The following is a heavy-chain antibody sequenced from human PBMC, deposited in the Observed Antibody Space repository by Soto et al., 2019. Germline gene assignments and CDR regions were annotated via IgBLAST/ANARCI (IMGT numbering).Heavy chain of an antibody. CDR1: GYSFTSYW. V-gene: IGHV5-10-1*01. D-gene: IGHD6-6*01. CDR2: IDPSDSYT. J-gene: IGHJ6*02. Sequence: PGESLKISCKGSGYSFTSYWISWVRQMPGKGLEWMGRIDPSDSYTNYSPSFQGHVTISADKSISTAYLQWSSLKASDTAMYYCARQGSESSSSAYYYRMDVWGQGTTVTVSS. CDR3: ARQGSESSSSAYYYRMDV.